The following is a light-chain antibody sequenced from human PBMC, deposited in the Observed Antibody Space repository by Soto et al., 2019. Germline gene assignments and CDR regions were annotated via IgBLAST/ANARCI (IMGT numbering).Light chain of an antibody. CDR1: QGFTSY. J-gene: IGKJ4*01. CDR3: QQYYSIPHT. V-gene: IGKV1D-43*01. CDR2: SAS. Sequence: AIRMTQSPLSLSASVGDRVTTTYWASQGFTSYLAWYQEEPARAPNFFIYSASSLQSGVPPRFSGGGSGTHYILTISSLQPEDFATFYCQQYYSIPHTFGGGTKVEIK.